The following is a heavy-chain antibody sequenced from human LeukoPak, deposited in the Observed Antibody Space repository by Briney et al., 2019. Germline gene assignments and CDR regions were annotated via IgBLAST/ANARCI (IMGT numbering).Heavy chain of an antibody. V-gene: IGHV3-30*04. Sequence: GRSLRLSCAASGFTFSSYAMHWVRQAPGKGLEWVAVISYDGSNKYYADSVKGRFTISRDNAKNSLYLQMNSLRAEDTAVYYCARPAYCGGDCPSDYWGQGTLVTVSS. D-gene: IGHD2-21*02. CDR2: ISYDGSNK. J-gene: IGHJ4*02. CDR3: ARPAYCGGDCPSDY. CDR1: GFTFSSYA.